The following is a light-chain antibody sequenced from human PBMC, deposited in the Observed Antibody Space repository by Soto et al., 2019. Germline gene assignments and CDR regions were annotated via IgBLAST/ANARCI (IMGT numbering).Light chain of an antibody. CDR2: RAS. J-gene: IGKJ3*01. CDR1: QSISSC. V-gene: IGKV1-5*03. Sequence: DIQMTQSPSTLSASVGDRVTITCRASQSISSCLAWYQQKPGKAPNLLIYRASSLESGVPSRFSGSASGTEFNLTICSLQPDDFATYYCQQYTSYPLTFGPGTKVDV. CDR3: QQYTSYPLT.